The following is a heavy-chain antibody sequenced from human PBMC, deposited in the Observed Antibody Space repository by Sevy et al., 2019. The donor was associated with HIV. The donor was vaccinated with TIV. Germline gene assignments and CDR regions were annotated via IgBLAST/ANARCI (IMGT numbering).Heavy chain of an antibody. CDR1: GFTFSDYY. Sequence: GGSLRLSCAASGFTFSDYYMSWIRQAPGKGLEWVSYISSSGSTIYYADSVKGRFTISRGNAKNSLYLQMNSLRAEDTAVYYCARGASSSPYYYYGMDVWGQGTTVTVSS. J-gene: IGHJ6*02. D-gene: IGHD6-6*01. CDR3: ARGASSSPYYYYGMDV. V-gene: IGHV3-11*01. CDR2: ISSSGSTI.